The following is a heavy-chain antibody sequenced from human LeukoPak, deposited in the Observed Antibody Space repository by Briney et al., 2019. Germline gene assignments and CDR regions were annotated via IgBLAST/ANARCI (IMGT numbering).Heavy chain of an antibody. D-gene: IGHD5/OR15-5a*01. CDR2: ISSSSSYT. V-gene: IGHV3-11*05. J-gene: IGHJ4*02. CDR3: VIAVSVSSYYLAC. Sequence: GGSLRLSCAASGSTFSDCYMSWIGQAPGKGLEWISYISSSSSYTNYVDSVKGRFTISRDNAKNSLYLQMNSLRAEDTAVYYCVIAVSVSSYYLACWRQGTLVTVSS. CDR1: GSTFSDCY.